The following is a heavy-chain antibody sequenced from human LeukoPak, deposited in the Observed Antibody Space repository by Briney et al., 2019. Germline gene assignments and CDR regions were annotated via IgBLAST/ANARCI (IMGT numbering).Heavy chain of an antibody. V-gene: IGHV4-59*12. CDR3: ARAVGSGSFQTYYYYMDV. Sequence: ETLSLTCTVSGGSISSYYWSWIRQPPGKGLEWIGYIYYSGSTNYNPSLKSRVIMSVDTSKNQFSLKLSSVTAADTAVYYCARAVGSGSFQTYYYYMDVWGKGTTVTISS. CDR2: IYYSGST. CDR1: GGSISSYY. D-gene: IGHD3-10*01. J-gene: IGHJ6*03.